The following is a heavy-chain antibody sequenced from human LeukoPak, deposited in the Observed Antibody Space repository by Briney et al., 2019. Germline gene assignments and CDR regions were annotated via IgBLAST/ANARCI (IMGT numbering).Heavy chain of an antibody. CDR1: GYTFTSYD. V-gene: IGHV1-8*01. CDR3: ARGPPFGDYLSYYYYGMDV. D-gene: IGHD4-17*01. Sequence: ASVKVSCKASGYTFTSYDINWVRQATGQGLEWMGWMNPNSGNTGYAQKFQGRVTMTRNTSISTAYMELSSLRSEDTAVYYCARGPPFGDYLSYYYYGMDVWGQGTTVTVSS. CDR2: MNPNSGNT. J-gene: IGHJ6*02.